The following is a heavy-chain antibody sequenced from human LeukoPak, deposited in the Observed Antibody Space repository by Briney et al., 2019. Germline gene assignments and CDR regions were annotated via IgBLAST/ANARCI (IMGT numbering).Heavy chain of an antibody. CDR3: ARVGGRGSYYYYYYMDV. V-gene: IGHV3-7*01. J-gene: IGHJ6*03. D-gene: IGHD1-26*01. CDR1: GFTFDDYG. CDR2: IKQDGSEK. Sequence: PGGSLRLSCAASGFTFDDYGMSWVRQAPGKGLEWVANIKQDGSEKYYVDSVKGRFTISRDNAKNSLYLQMNSLRAEDTAVYYCARVGGRGSYYYYYYMDVWGKGTTVTVSS.